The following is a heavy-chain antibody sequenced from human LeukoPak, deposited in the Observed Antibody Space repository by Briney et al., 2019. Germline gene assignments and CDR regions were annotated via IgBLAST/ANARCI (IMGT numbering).Heavy chain of an antibody. V-gene: IGHV5-51*01. J-gene: IGHJ4*02. CDR3: ARRGGYNYGYFDY. D-gene: IGHD5-18*01. CDR2: IYPGDSDT. CDR1: EYSFTNYW. Sequence: GESLKISCKGSEYSFTNYWIGWVRQTPGKGLEWMGFIYPGDSDTTYSPSFQGQVTTSADKSISTAYLQWSSLKASDTAMYYCARRGGYNYGYFDYWGQGTQVTVSS.